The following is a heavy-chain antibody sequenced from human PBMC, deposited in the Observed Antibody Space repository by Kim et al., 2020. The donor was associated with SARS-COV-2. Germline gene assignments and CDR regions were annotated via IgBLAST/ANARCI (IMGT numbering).Heavy chain of an antibody. V-gene: IGHV4-4*07. J-gene: IGHJ3*02. Sequence: NYNPSLKSRVTMSVDTSKNQFSLNLTSVTAADTAVYYCAREGAGYRPFNSWGQGTMVTVSS. D-gene: IGHD6-13*01. CDR3: AREGAGYRPFNS.